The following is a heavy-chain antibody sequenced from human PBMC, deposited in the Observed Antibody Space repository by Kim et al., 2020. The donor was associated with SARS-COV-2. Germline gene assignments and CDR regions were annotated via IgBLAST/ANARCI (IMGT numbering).Heavy chain of an antibody. CDR2: INAGNGDT. V-gene: IGHV1-3*01. J-gene: IGHJ5*02. CDR1: GYTFTSYA. CDR3: ARDKYGYSSGWFGWFDP. Sequence: ASVKVSCKASGYTFTSYAMHWVRQAPGQRLEWMGWINAGNGDTKYSQKFQGRVTITRDTSASTAYMELSSLRSEDTAVYYCARDKYGYSSGWFGWFDPWGQGTLVTVSS. D-gene: IGHD6-19*01.